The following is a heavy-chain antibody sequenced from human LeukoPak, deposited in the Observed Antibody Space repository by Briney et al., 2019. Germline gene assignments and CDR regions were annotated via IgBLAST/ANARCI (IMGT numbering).Heavy chain of an antibody. Sequence: PSETLSLTCTVSGGSISSSSYYWGWIRQPPGKGPEWIGSIYYSGSTYYNPSLKSRVTISVDTSKNQFSLKLSSVTAADTAVYYCARHWSVVPHQYYYDSSGYYFDYWGQGTLVTVSS. D-gene: IGHD3-22*01. J-gene: IGHJ4*02. CDR2: IYYSGST. CDR3: ARHWSVVPHQYYYDSSGYYFDY. CDR1: GGSISSSSYY. V-gene: IGHV4-39*01.